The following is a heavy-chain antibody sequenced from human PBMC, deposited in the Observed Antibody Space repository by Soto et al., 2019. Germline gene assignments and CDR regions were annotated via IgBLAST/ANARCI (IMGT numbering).Heavy chain of an antibody. CDR1: GLTFSSDW. J-gene: IGHJ4*02. D-gene: IGHD2-2*01. Sequence: GGSLRLSCAASGLTFSSDWMHWVRPAPGKGLVWVSHINSDGSSTRYADSVKGRFTISRDNAKNTLYLQMNSLRVEDTAVYYCARDFPYCSSSSCYLYWGQGTLVTVSS. CDR2: INSDGSST. CDR3: ARDFPYCSSSSCYLY. V-gene: IGHV3-74*01.